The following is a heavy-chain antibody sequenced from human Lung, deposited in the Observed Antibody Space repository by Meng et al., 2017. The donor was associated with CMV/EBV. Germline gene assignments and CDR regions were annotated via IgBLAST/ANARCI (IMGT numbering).Heavy chain of an antibody. CDR2: FVNYVDT. CDR3: ASGTPGRSYCDY. Sequence: QAHLLHSGPEVKKPWASVRVSCKASGYTFGSYGICWVRQAPGQGLEWMGWFVNYVDTYPAPKFQGRVTMTTDTHTNTAFMELRSLTSDDTAVYYCASGTPGRSYCDYWGQGTLVTVSS. V-gene: IGHV1-18*01. J-gene: IGHJ4*02. CDR1: GYTFGSYG. D-gene: IGHD2-15*01.